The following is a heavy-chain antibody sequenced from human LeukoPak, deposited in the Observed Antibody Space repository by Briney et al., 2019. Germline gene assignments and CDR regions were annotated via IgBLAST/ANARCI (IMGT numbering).Heavy chain of an antibody. CDR2: IYYCWST. D-gene: IGHD2-15*01. J-gene: IGHJ4*02. V-gene: IGHV4-31*03. CDR3: ARQESGGSALDY. Sequence: PSETLSLTCTVSGGSISSGGYYWSWIRQDPGKGLRWSGYIYYCWSTYYNPSLKRRVTTSEDTYKQQLSHKLSSVTDADTAVYYCARQESGGSALDYWGQRTLVTVPS. CDR1: GGSISSGGYY.